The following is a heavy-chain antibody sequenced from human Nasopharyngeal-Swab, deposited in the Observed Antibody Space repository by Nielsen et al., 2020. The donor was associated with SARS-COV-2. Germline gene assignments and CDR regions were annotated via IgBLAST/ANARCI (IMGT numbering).Heavy chain of an antibody. J-gene: IGHJ4*02. CDR3: AKDLHSSSWPVGY. V-gene: IGHV3-23*01. Sequence: GGSLRLSCVASGFTFSSYAMNWVRQAPGKGLEWVSEISGSGGTTYYADSVKGRFTISRDNSKNTLHLQMNSLRVEDTGVYYCAKDLHSSSWPVGYWGQGTLVTVSS. CDR2: ISGSGGTT. D-gene: IGHD6-6*01. CDR1: GFTFSSYA.